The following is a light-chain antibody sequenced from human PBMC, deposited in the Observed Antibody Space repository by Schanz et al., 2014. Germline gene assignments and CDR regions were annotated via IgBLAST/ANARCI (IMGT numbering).Light chain of an antibody. Sequence: QSALTQPPSVSGSPGQSVTISCTGSSSDVGRYNRVSWFQQPPVTAPKLMIFQVNSRPSGVPDPFSGSKSGNTASLTISGLQDEDEDDYYCSSFTTPDTWVFGGGTKLTVL. J-gene: IGLJ3*02. V-gene: IGLV2-18*02. CDR2: QVN. CDR1: SSDVGRYNR. CDR3: SSFTTPDTWV.